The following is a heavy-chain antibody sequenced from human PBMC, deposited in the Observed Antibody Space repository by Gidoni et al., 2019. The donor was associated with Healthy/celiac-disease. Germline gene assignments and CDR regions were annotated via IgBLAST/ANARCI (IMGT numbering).Heavy chain of an antibody. J-gene: IGHJ6*02. CDR3: AKTRYDFWSGYRYYYYGMDV. Sequence: GRFTISRDNSKNTLYLQMNSLRAEDTAVYYCAKTRYDFWSGYRYYYYGMDVWGQGTTVTVSS. V-gene: IGHV3-23*01. D-gene: IGHD3-3*01.